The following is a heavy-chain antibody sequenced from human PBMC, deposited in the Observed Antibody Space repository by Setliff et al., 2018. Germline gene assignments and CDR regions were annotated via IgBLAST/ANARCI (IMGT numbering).Heavy chain of an antibody. CDR2: IKKDGSIK. Sequence: GGSLRLSCAASGFTSRSYWMSWVRQAPGKGLEWVANIKKDGSIKYYLDSVRGRFTISRDNAENSLTLQMNSLRVEDTAVYYCSRDLQGSGDYVVDYWGQGTLVTVSS. J-gene: IGHJ4*02. CDR3: SRDLQGSGDYVVDY. V-gene: IGHV3-7*01. CDR1: GFTSRSYW. D-gene: IGHD4-17*01.